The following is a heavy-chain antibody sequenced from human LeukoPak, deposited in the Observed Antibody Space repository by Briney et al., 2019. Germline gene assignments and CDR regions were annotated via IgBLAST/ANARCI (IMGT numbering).Heavy chain of an antibody. CDR1: GFTFSSYG. CDR3: AKDPISGLLWFGTFDY. J-gene: IGHJ4*02. Sequence: GGSLRLSCAASGFTFSSYGMHWVRQAPGKGLEWVAVISYDGSNKYYADSVKGRFTISRDNSKNTLYLQMNSLRAEDTAVYYCAKDPISGLLWFGTFDYWGQGTLVTVSS. CDR2: ISYDGSNK. D-gene: IGHD3-10*01. V-gene: IGHV3-30*18.